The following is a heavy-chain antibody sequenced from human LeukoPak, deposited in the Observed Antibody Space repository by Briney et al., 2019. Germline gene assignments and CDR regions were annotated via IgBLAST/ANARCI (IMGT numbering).Heavy chain of an antibody. CDR2: MYYSGST. Sequence: PSETLSLTCTVSGGSISSSYYYWSWIRQHPGKGLEWIGYMYYSGSTYYNPSLNSRLTISVDTSKNQFSLKLSSVTAADTAVYYCARAKKQYSGSPVGSSYYYYGMDVWGQGTTVTVSS. J-gene: IGHJ6*02. CDR3: ARAKKQYSGSPVGSSYYYYGMDV. D-gene: IGHD1-26*01. CDR1: GGSISSSYYY. V-gene: IGHV4-31*03.